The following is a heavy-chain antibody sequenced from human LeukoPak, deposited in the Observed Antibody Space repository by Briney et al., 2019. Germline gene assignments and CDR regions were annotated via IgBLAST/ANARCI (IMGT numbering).Heavy chain of an antibody. Sequence: GGSLRLSCAASGFTFSSYSMSWVRQAPGKGLEWVSTITDTGSSTFYADSMRGRFTISRDNAKNSLYLQMNSLRVEDTAVYFCARDSSGWSRDYWGQGTLVTVSS. V-gene: IGHV3-21*01. J-gene: IGHJ4*02. D-gene: IGHD6-19*01. CDR1: GFTFSSYS. CDR2: ITDTGSST. CDR3: ARDSSGWSRDY.